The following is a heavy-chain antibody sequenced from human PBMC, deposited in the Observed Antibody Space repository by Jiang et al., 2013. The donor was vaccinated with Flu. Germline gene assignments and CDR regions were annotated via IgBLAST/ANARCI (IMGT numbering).Heavy chain of an antibody. Sequence: PGLVKPSETLSLTCTVSGGSISDITYYWGWIHQPPGKGLEWIGSMSYSGATYYNPSLKSRINISVDTSKNQFSLILSSVTAADTAVYYCAVGSTSVVILDYWGQGALVTVSS. V-gene: IGHV4-39*01. CDR1: GGSISDITYY. J-gene: IGHJ4*02. CDR3: AVGSTSVVILDY. D-gene: IGHD3-22*01. CDR2: MSYSGAT.